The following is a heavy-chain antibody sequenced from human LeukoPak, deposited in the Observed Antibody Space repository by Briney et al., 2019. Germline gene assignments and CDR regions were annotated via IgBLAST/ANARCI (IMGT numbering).Heavy chain of an antibody. V-gene: IGHV3-7*01. Sequence: PGGSLRLSCAASGFTFSSHWMSWVRQAPGKGLEGVANMKQDGSQKYYADSVKGRFTISRDNAKNSLYLQMNSLRAEDTAVYYCARVLPWSYYFDSWGQGALVTVSS. D-gene: IGHD2-15*01. CDR1: GFTFSSHW. J-gene: IGHJ4*02. CDR2: MKQDGSQK. CDR3: ARVLPWSYYFDS.